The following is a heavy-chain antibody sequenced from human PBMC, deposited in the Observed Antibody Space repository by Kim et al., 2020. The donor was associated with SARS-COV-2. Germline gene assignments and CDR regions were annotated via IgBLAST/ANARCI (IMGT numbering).Heavy chain of an antibody. J-gene: IGHJ4*02. CDR1: GFTFSSYW. Sequence: GGSLRLSCAASGFTFSSYWMSWVRQAPGKGLEWVANIKPDGSEKYYVDSVKGRFTISRDNAKNSLYLQMNSLRAEDTAVYYCARDLGYDFWSGYYLGWGQGTLVTVSS. D-gene: IGHD3-3*01. V-gene: IGHV3-7*03. CDR3: ARDLGYDFWSGYYLG. CDR2: IKPDGSEK.